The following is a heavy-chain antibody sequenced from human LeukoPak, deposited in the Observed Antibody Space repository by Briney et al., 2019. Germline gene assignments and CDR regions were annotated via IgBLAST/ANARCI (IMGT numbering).Heavy chain of an antibody. V-gene: IGHV1-2*02. J-gene: IGHJ4*02. CDR2: INPNSGGT. CDR3: AREKIVPAGSYPDY. CDR1: GYTFTSYY. D-gene: IGHD2-2*01. Sequence: ASVKVSCKASGYTFTSYYMHWVRQAPGQGLEWMGWINPNSGGTNYAQKFQGRVTMTRDTSISTAYMELSRLRSDDTAVYYCAREKIVPAGSYPDYWGQGTLVTVSS.